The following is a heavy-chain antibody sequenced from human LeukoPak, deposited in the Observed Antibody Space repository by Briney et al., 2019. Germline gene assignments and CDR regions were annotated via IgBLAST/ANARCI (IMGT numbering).Heavy chain of an antibody. J-gene: IGHJ2*01. D-gene: IGHD3-16*02. V-gene: IGHV1-2*02. CDR3: AREADIVSFDL. CDR2: NDPNSGGT. CDR1: GYTFTVNH. Sequence: ASVKVSCKASGYTFTVNHVHWVRQAPGQGLEWMGWNDPNSGGTKYAQKFQDRVAMTSDTSISTAYMELSGLRSDDTAVYFCAREADIVSFDLWGRGTRATVSS.